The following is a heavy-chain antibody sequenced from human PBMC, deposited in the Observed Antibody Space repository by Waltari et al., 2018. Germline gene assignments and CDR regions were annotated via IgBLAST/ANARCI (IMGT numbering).Heavy chain of an antibody. V-gene: IGHV3-23*01. D-gene: IGHD3-10*01. CDR3: SKLRNYGTTWAGACDC. J-gene: IGHJ4*02. CDR2: CNGRDGGA. Sequence: EEQLLQSGGGLVQPGGCLRLSCAASAFTFTTYAMSWVRPAPGKGQELVSACNGRDGGAYYANSVKGRFTITSENSRNTLYLQMNSLRAEDKAVYYCSKLRNYGTTWAGACDCWGQGTLVTVSS. CDR1: AFTFTTYA.